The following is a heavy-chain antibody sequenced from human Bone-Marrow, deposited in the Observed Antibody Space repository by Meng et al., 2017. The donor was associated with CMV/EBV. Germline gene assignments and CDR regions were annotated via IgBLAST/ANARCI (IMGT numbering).Heavy chain of an antibody. Sequence: LSCAASGFTLSCYAMHWVLQAPGKGLEGVAVISYDGSNKYYADSVKGRFTISRDNSKHTLYLQMNSLRAEDTAVYYCARKPELVGFDYWGQGTLVTVSS. J-gene: IGHJ4*02. CDR3: ARKPELVGFDY. D-gene: IGHD6-6*01. V-gene: IGHV3-30*04. CDR2: ISYDGSNK. CDR1: GFTLSCYA.